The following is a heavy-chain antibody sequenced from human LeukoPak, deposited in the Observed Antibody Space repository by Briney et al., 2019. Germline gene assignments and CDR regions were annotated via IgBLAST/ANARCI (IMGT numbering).Heavy chain of an antibody. Sequence: PGGSLRLSCAASGFTFSSYWMSWVRQAPGKGLEWVANIKHDGIERYYVDSVKGRFTISRDNAKNSLYLQVNSLRAEDTAVYYCARDSPLLFDIWGQGTMVTVSS. D-gene: IGHD3-10*01. CDR2: IKHDGIER. J-gene: IGHJ3*02. CDR3: ARDSPLLFDI. CDR1: GFTFSSYW. V-gene: IGHV3-7*01.